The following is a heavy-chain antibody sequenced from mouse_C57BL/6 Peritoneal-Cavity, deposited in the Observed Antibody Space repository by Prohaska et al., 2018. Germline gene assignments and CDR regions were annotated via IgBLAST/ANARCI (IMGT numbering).Heavy chain of an antibody. Sequence: EYMGYRSYSGSTYYNPSLKSRISITRDTSKNHYYLQLNSVTTEDTSTYYCARFYYGSSYYYAMDYWGQGTSVTVSS. V-gene: IGHV3-8*01. D-gene: IGHD1-1*01. J-gene: IGHJ4*01. CDR3: ARFYYGSSYYYAMDY. CDR2: RSYSGST.